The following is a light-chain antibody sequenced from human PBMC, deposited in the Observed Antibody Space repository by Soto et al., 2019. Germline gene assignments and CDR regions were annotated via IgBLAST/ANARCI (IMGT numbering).Light chain of an antibody. CDR2: GAS. Sequence: DTQMTQSPSSVSASVGDRVTITCRASQGISTWLAWYQQKPGKAPNLLIYGASSLQSGVPSRFSGSGSGTDYTLTISSLQPEDFASYYCQQSNSFPHSFGQGTKLEIK. CDR3: QQSNSFPHS. V-gene: IGKV1-12*01. CDR1: QGISTW. J-gene: IGKJ2*03.